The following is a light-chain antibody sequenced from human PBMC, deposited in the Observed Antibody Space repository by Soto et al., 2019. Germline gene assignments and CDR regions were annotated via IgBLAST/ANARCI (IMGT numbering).Light chain of an antibody. Sequence: DIVMTQSPDSLVVSLGERATINCKSSQSLLHSSNYLSWYQQKPGQPPKRLIYWASTREFGVPDRFSGSGSGTDFSLTISSLQAEDVAVYYCHQYYSTPLTFGGGTKVDIK. V-gene: IGKV4-1*01. CDR1: QSLLHSSNY. J-gene: IGKJ4*01. CDR3: HQYYSTPLT. CDR2: WAS.